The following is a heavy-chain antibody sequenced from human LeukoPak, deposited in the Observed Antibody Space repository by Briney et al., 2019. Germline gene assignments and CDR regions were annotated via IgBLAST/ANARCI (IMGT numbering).Heavy chain of an antibody. CDR2: IYYSGST. Sequence: SETLSLTCTVSGASISDSDFFWAWVRQPPGKGLEWIGNIYYSGSTNYNPSLKSRVTISVDTSKNQFSLKLSSVTAADTAVYYCARRPYSSGYFPGWYFDLWGRGTLVTVSS. CDR1: GASISDSDFF. V-gene: IGHV4-61*05. CDR3: ARRPYSSGYFPGWYFDL. J-gene: IGHJ2*01. D-gene: IGHD3-22*01.